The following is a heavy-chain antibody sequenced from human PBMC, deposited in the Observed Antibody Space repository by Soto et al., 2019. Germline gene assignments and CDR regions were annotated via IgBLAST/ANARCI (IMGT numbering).Heavy chain of an antibody. V-gene: IGHV1-18*01. Sequence: ASVKVSCKASGYSFASRDITWVRQASGQGLEWMGRIRTYDSSTNYGQRLQGRVTLTIDTSTATAYMELRSLTSDDTAVYYCARDRCGGDCFPHWFDPWGQGTLVTVSS. D-gene: IGHD2-21*02. CDR2: IRTYDSST. CDR3: ARDRCGGDCFPHWFDP. J-gene: IGHJ5*02. CDR1: GYSFASRD.